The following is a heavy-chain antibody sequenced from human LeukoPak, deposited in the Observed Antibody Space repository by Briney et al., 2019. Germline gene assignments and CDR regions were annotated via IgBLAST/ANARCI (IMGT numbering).Heavy chain of an antibody. D-gene: IGHD6-19*01. CDR1: GYTFTDYY. CDR3: ARGGYSSGWWGNYFDY. V-gene: IGHV1-2*02. CDR2: INPKSGGT. J-gene: IGHJ4*02. Sequence: GASVTVSCKASGYTFTDYYIHWVRQAPGQGLEWMGWINPKSGGTNYAQKFQARVTMTRDTSISTAYMELSRLRSDDTAVYYCARGGYSSGWWGNYFDYWGQGTLVTVSS.